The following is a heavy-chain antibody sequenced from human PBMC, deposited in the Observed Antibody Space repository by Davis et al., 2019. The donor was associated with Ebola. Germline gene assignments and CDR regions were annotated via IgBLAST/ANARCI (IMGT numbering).Heavy chain of an antibody. D-gene: IGHD5-18*01. CDR3: ARGHGGYSYG. CDR2: IQKDGSDI. V-gene: IGHV3-7*02. CDR1: GFSFGDHF. J-gene: IGHJ4*02. Sequence: LSLTCAASGFSFGDHFMTWVRQAPGKGLEWVAKIQKDGSDIAYADSVKGRFTISRDNTKNSLYLQMNSLRDEDTAVYYCARGHGGYSYGWGQGTLVTVSS.